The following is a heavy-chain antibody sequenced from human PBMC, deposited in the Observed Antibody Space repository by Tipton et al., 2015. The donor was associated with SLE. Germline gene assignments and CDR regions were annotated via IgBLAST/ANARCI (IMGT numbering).Heavy chain of an antibody. V-gene: IGHV3-74*01. Sequence: SLRLSCAASGFTFSHYWMHWVRQGPGKGLVWVSRITSDGSGTNYADSVKGRFTISRDNAKNTLYLQMNTLTAEDTAMYYCARGEQLVGHTPFDPWGQGTLVTVSS. CDR2: ITSDGSGT. D-gene: IGHD6-6*01. CDR1: GFTFSHYW. CDR3: ARGEQLVGHTPFDP. J-gene: IGHJ5*02.